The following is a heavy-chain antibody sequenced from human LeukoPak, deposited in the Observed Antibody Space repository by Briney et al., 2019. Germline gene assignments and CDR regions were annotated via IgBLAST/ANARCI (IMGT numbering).Heavy chain of an antibody. J-gene: IGHJ6*02. CDR2: ISGSGGST. CDR1: GFTFSSYA. CDR3: AKPYCSSTSCYTGLYYYYGMDV. Sequence: GGSLRLSCAASGFTFSSYAMSWVRQAPGKGLDWVSAISGSGGSTYYADSVKGRFTISRDNSKNTLYLQMNSLRAEDTAVYYCAKPYCSSTSCYTGLYYYYGMDVWGQGTTVTVSS. V-gene: IGHV3-23*01. D-gene: IGHD2-2*02.